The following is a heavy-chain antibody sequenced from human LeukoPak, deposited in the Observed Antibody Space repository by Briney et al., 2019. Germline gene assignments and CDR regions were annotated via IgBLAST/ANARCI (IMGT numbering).Heavy chain of an antibody. CDR3: AASRTAGTFDI. Sequence: GGSLRLSCAASGFTLKTAWMAWVRQAPGKGLEWVGRILSESAGGTTDHAAPVKGRFTISRDDSKNTLYLQMNSLRTDDTALYYCAASRTAGTFDIWGQGTMVTVSS. CDR2: ILSESAGGTT. J-gene: IGHJ3*02. D-gene: IGHD6-25*01. V-gene: IGHV3-15*07. CDR1: GFTLKTAW.